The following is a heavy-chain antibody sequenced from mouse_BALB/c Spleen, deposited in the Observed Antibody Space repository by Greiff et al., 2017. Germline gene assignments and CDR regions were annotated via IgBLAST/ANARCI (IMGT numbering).Heavy chain of an antibody. V-gene: IGHV1S22*01. CDR3: TGSGGYEYYFDY. CDR2: IYPGSGST. Sequence: LKQPGSELVRPGASVKLSCKASGYTFTSYWMHWVKQRPGQGLEWIGNIYPGSGSTNYDEKFKSKATLTVDTSSSTAYMQLSSLTSEDSAVYYCTGSGGYEYYFDYWGQGTTLTVSS. D-gene: IGHD2-2*01. J-gene: IGHJ2*01. CDR1: GYTFTSYW.